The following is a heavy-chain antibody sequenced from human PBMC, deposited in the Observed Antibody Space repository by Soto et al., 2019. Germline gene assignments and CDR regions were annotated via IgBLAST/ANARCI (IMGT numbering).Heavy chain of an antibody. CDR2: ISYAVTNK. CDR3: AREGRSGWSGYAYVIDS. D-gene: IGHD3-3*01. V-gene: IGHV3-30-3*01. Sequence: QVQLVESGGGVVQPGRSLRLSCAASGFTFSSYALHWVRQAPGKGLEWVASISYAVTNKYYADSVKGRFTISRDNSQNTLYLQMNSLKTEDTSVYYCAREGRSGWSGYAYVIDSWGQGTLVTVSS. CDR1: GFTFSSYA. J-gene: IGHJ4*02.